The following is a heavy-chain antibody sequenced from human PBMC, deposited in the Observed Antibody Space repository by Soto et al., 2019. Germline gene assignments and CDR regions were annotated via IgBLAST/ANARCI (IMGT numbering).Heavy chain of an antibody. CDR2: ISQDGSVK. CDR3: AGRQQNYYYYGMDV. CDR1: GISISTYA. Sequence: QVQLVEPGGGVVQPGRSLTVSCAASGISISTYAMHWVRQAPGKGLEWVAVISQDGSVKYYADSVKGRFTISRDNPKNTLFLQMNSLGADDTAVYYCAGRQQNYYYYGMDVWGQGTTVTVSS. D-gene: IGHD6-13*01. J-gene: IGHJ6*02. V-gene: IGHV3-30*03.